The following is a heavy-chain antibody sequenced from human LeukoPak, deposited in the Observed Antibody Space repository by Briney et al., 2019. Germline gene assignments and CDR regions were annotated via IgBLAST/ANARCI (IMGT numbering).Heavy chain of an antibody. J-gene: IGHJ4*02. Sequence: GASVKVSCKASGYTFTGYYMHWVRQAPGQGLEWMGWINPNSGGTNYAQKFQGRVTMTRDTSISTAYMELSRLRSDDTAVYYCARALISRNIKGLIDYWGQGTLVTVSS. CDR3: ARALISRNIKGLIDY. CDR2: INPNSGGT. D-gene: IGHD2/OR15-2a*01. CDR1: GYTFTGYY. V-gene: IGHV1-2*02.